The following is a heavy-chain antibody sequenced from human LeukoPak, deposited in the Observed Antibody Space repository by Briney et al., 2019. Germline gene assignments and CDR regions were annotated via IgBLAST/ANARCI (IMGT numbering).Heavy chain of an antibody. Sequence: GASVKVSCKASGYTFTNLPFGWVRQAPGQGLEWMGWISAYNGYTKYAPSLQGRVTMTTDTSTSTAYMQLRSLRSDDTAMYYCARVGGNYEGLIDYWGRGTLVTVSS. V-gene: IGHV1-18*01. J-gene: IGHJ4*02. D-gene: IGHD1-26*01. CDR3: ARVGGNYEGLIDY. CDR1: GYTFTNLP. CDR2: ISAYNGYT.